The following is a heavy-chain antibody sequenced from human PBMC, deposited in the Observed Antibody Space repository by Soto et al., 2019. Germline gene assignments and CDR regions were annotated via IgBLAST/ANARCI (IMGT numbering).Heavy chain of an antibody. J-gene: IGHJ4*02. CDR3: ARTARIFDY. CDR1: GGSIRDYY. V-gene: IGHV4-59*08. Sequence: SETLSLTCAVSGGSIRDYYWSWIRQPPGKGLECLGYVYQSGDTNYNPSLNRRATISLDTSKNQFSLKLTSVTAADTAVYYCARTARIFDYWGTGILVTVSS. D-gene: IGHD6-6*01. CDR2: VYQSGDT.